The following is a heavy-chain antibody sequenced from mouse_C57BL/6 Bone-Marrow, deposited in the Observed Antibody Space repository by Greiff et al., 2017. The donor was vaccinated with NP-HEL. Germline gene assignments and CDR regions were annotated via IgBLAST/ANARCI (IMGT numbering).Heavy chain of an antibody. Sequence: VQLQQPGAELVRPGTSVKMSCKASGYTFTSYWITWVKQRPGQGLEWIGDIYPGSGSTNYNEKFKSKATLTVDTSSSTAYMQLSSLTSEDSAVYYCARERGYYYGSSYENDYWGQGTTLTVSS. CDR2: IYPGSGST. J-gene: IGHJ2*01. D-gene: IGHD1-1*01. V-gene: IGHV1-55*01. CDR1: GYTFTSYW. CDR3: ARERGYYYGSSYENDY.